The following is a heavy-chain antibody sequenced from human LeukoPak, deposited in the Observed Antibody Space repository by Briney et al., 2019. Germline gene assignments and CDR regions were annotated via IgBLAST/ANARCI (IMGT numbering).Heavy chain of an antibody. CDR3: AKDRAWTTVTTGDY. CDR2: ISRTVTTT. V-gene: IGHV3-23*01. CDR1: GFTFSRYD. J-gene: IGHJ4*02. D-gene: IGHD4-17*01. Sequence: GGSLRLSCAASGFTFSRYDLSWVRQAPGKGLECVSTISRTVTTTYYADSVKGRFTISRDNSKNTLYLQMNSLRAEDTAVYYCAKDRAWTTVTTGDYWGQGTLVTVSS.